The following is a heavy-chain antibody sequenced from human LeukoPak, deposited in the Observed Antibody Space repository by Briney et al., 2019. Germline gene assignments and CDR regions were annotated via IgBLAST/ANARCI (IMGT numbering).Heavy chain of an antibody. D-gene: IGHD3-9*01. V-gene: IGHV3-48*01. CDR1: GFTFSSYC. CDR2: ISSSSSTI. J-gene: IGHJ4*02. CDR3: QKTAYDILTGYHLSGFDY. Sequence: GGSLRLSCAASGFTFSSYCMSWVRQAPGKGLEWVSYISSSSSTIYYADSVKGRFTISRDNAKNSLYLQMNSLRAEDTVVFYKQKTAYDILTGYHLSGFDYWGQGTLVTVSS.